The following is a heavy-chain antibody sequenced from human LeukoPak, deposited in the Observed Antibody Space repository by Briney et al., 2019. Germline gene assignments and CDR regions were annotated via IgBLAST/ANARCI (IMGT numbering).Heavy chain of an antibody. CDR1: GFTFSGYA. V-gene: IGHV3-21*01. Sequence: GGSLRLSCAASGFTFSGYAMHWVRQAPGKGLEWVSSISSSSSYIYYADSVKGRFTISRDNAKNSLYLQMNSLRAEDTAVYYCARGGEQYSSSWFVGDYWGQGTLVTVSS. CDR3: ARGGEQYSSSWFVGDY. D-gene: IGHD6-13*01. J-gene: IGHJ4*02. CDR2: ISSSSSYI.